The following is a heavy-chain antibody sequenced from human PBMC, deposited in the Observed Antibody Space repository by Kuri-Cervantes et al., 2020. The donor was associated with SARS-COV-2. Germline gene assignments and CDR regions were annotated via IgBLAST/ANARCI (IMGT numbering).Heavy chain of an antibody. D-gene: IGHD2-2*01. CDR1: GDSISSDGHF. Sequence: SETLSLTCTVSGDSISSDGHFWTWIRQPPGKGLEWIGYIYSSGTSHYNPSLKSRVTISVDTSKNKFSLNLSSVTAADTAVYYCARDTRLGCSGTNCYSFFDYWGQGTLVTVSS. V-gene: IGHV4-31*03. J-gene: IGHJ4*02. CDR2: IYSSGTS. CDR3: ARDTRLGCSGTNCYSFFDY.